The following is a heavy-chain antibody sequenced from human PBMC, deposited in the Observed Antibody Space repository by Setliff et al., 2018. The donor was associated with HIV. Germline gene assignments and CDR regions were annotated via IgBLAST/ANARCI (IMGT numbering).Heavy chain of an antibody. CDR1: GTNLDSFV. Sequence: ASVKVSCKASGTNLDSFVITWVRQASGQGLEWMGWINPNSGVTYFTQKFQGRVTMTRDTSISTAYIELSRLRSDDTAVYYCARVWLHFGDDIPRFDPWGQGILVTVS. D-gene: IGHD4-17*01. V-gene: IGHV1-2*02. J-gene: IGHJ5*02. CDR2: INPNSGVT. CDR3: ARVWLHFGDDIPRFDP.